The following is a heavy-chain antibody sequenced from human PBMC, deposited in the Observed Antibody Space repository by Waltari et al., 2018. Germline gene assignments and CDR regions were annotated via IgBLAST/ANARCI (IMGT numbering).Heavy chain of an antibody. V-gene: IGHV1-2*02. D-gene: IGHD3-10*01. J-gene: IGHJ4*02. CDR1: GYTFTGYY. Sequence: QVQLVQSGAEVKKPGASVKVSCKASGYTFTGYYMHWVRQAPGQGLEWMGWINPNRGGTNYAQKFQGRVTMTRDTSISTAYMELSRLRSDDTAVYYCARESYGSGSYYYDYWGQGTLVTVSS. CDR3: ARESYGSGSYYYDY. CDR2: INPNRGGT.